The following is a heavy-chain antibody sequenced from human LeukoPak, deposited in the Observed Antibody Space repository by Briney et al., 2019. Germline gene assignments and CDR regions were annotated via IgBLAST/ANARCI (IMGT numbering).Heavy chain of an antibody. D-gene: IGHD4-23*01. V-gene: IGHV3-21*01. CDR3: ARDHGGSSPFDY. CDR1: GFTFSTYN. J-gene: IGHJ4*02. CDR2: ITSSSSYT. Sequence: GGSLRLSCAASGFTFSTYNMNWVRQAPGKGLEWVSSITSSSSYTFYADSVRGRFTISRDNAKNSLYLHMNSLRAEDTAVYYCARDHGGSSPFDYWGQGTLVTVSS.